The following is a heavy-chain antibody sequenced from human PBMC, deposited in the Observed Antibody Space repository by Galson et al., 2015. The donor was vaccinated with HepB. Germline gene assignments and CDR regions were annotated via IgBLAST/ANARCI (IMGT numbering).Heavy chain of an antibody. CDR1: GGSISSGDYY. J-gene: IGHJ6*03. D-gene: IGHD4-17*01. Sequence: TLSLTCTVSGGSISSGDYYWSWIRQPPGKGLEWIGYIYYSGSTYYNPSLKSRVTISVDTSKNQFSLKLSSVTAADTAVYYCARSPYGDYFGYYYYYMDVWGKGTTVTVSS. V-gene: IGHV4-30-4*01. CDR3: ARSPYGDYFGYYYYYMDV. CDR2: IYYSGST.